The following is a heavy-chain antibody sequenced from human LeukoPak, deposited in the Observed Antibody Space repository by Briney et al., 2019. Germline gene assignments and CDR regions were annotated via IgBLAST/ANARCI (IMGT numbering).Heavy chain of an antibody. CDR2: IYYSGST. V-gene: IGHV4-59*08. CDR1: GGSISSYY. J-gene: IGHJ4*02. D-gene: IGHD2-15*01. CDR3: ARHGETCSGGSCYSYYFDY. Sequence: PSETLSLTCTVSGGSISSYYWSWIRQPPGKGLEWIGYIYYSGSTNYNPSLKSRVTISVDTSKNQFSLKLSPVTAADTAVYYCARHGETCSGGSCYSYYFDYWGQGTLVTVSS.